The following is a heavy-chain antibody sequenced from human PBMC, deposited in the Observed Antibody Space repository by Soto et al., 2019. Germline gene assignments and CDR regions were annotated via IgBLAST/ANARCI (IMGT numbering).Heavy chain of an antibody. V-gene: IGHV3-9*01. CDR3: AKDIAYDAFDI. Sequence: EVQLVESGGGLVQPGRSLRLSCAASGLTLDDYAMNWVRQAPGKGLEWVPGISWNSGSIGYPDSVKGRFTISRDNAKNSLYLQMNSLSAEDTALYYCAKDIAYDAFDIWGQGTMVTVSS. D-gene: IGHD3-16*01. J-gene: IGHJ3*02. CDR1: GLTLDDYA. CDR2: ISWNSGSI.